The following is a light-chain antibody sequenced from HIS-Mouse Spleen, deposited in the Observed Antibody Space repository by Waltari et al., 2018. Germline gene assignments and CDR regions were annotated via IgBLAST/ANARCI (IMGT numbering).Light chain of an antibody. CDR2: EVS. CDR3: SSYAGSNNDV. V-gene: IGLV2-8*01. J-gene: IGLJ1*01. CDR1: SSDVGGYNY. Sequence: QSALTQPPSASGSPGQSVTISCTGNSSDVGGYNYDSSYQQHPGKAPKLMIYEVSKRPSRVPDRFAGSKLGNTASLTVSGLQAEDEADYYSSSYAGSNNDVFGTGTKVTVL.